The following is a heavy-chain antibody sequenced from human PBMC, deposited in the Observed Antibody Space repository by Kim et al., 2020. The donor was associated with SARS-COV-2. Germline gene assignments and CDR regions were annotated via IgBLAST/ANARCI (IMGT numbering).Heavy chain of an antibody. Sequence: SVKVSCKASGGTFSSYAISWVRQAPGQGLEWMGGIIPIFGTANYAQKFQGRVTITADESTSTAYMELSSLRSEDTAVYYCARYHSGSYTFDYWGQGTLVTVSS. D-gene: IGHD1-26*01. CDR1: GGTFSSYA. J-gene: IGHJ4*02. CDR2: IIPIFGTA. V-gene: IGHV1-69*13. CDR3: ARYHSGSYTFDY.